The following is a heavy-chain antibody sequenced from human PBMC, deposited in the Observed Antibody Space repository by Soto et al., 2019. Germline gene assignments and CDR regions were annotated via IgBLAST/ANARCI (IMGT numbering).Heavy chain of an antibody. J-gene: IGHJ4*02. D-gene: IGHD6-19*01. V-gene: IGHV1-3*01. CDR3: ARSIAVAGFDS. CDR2: INAGNGNR. CDR1: GYTFTTYS. Sequence: ASVKVSCKASGYTFTTYSIHWVRQAPGQRLEWMGWINAGNGNRKYSQKFQGRVTISSDTSASTVYMELSSLRSEDTAVYYCARSIAVAGFDSWGQGTLVTVPQ.